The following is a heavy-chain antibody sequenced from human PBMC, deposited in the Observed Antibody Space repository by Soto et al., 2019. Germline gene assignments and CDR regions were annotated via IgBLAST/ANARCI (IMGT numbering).Heavy chain of an antibody. CDR1: GGSISSSSYY. D-gene: IGHD1-1*01. CDR2: IYYSGST. CDR3: ASQPEGYNWNVGFDY. J-gene: IGHJ4*02. Sequence: QLQLQESGPGLVKPSETLSLTCTVSGGSISSSSYYWGWIRQPPGKGLEWIGSIYYSGSTYYNPSLKSRVTISGDTSKNQFSLKLSSVTAADTAVYYCASQPEGYNWNVGFDYWGQGTLVTVSS. V-gene: IGHV4-39*01.